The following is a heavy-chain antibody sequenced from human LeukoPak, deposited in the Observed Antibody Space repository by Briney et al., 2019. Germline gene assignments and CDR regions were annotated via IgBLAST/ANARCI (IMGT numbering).Heavy chain of an antibody. J-gene: IGHJ6*03. CDR3: GRDALVGYFSYYYMDV. V-gene: IGHV4-59*11. CDR1: GGSISSHY. Sequence: SETLSLTCTVSGGSISSHYRTWIRQSPVKGLEWIGDISNSGSTSYNPSLKSRVTISIDTSKNQFSLKLSSVTAADTAVYYCGRDALVGYFSYYYMDVWGKGTTVTVSS. CDR2: ISNSGST. D-gene: IGHD2-15*01.